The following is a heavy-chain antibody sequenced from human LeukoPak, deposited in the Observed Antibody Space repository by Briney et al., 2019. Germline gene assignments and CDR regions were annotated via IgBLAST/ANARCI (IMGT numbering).Heavy chain of an antibody. Sequence: GGSLRLSCAASGFTFSNAWMSWVRQAPGKGLEWVCRIKSKSDGGTTDDAAPVKGRFTISRDESKNTLYLQMKSLKTEDTDVYYCTAYRITMVRKNDYWGQGTLVTVSS. CDR2: IKSKSDGGTT. D-gene: IGHD3-10*01. J-gene: IGHJ4*02. CDR3: TAYRITMVRKNDY. V-gene: IGHV3-15*01. CDR1: GFTFSNAW.